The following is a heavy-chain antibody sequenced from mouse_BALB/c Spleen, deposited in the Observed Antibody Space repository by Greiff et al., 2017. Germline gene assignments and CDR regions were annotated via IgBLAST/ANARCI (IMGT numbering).Heavy chain of an antibody. J-gene: IGHJ3*01. CDR2: ISSGGST. D-gene: IGHD5-1*01. CDR3: ARGGLPTGWFAY. V-gene: IGHV5-6-5*01. CDR1: GFTFSSYA. Sequence: EVQRVESGGGLVKPGGSLKLSCAASGFTFSSYAMSWVRQTPEKRLEWVASISSGGSTYYPDSVKGRFTISRDNARNILYLQMSSLRSEDTAMYYCARGGLPTGWFAYWGQGTLVTVSA.